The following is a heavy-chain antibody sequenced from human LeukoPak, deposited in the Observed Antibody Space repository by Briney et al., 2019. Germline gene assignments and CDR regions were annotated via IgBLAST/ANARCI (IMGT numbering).Heavy chain of an antibody. V-gene: IGHV4-34*01. J-gene: IGHJ5*02. CDR1: GGSFSGYY. D-gene: IGHD3-9*01. Sequence: SETLSLTCAVYGGSFSGYYWSWIRQPPGKGLEWIGEINHSGSTNYNPSLKSRVTISVGTSKNQFSLKLSSVTAADTAVYYCARGTTYFIPWGQGTLVTVSS. CDR3: ARGTTYFIP. CDR2: INHSGST.